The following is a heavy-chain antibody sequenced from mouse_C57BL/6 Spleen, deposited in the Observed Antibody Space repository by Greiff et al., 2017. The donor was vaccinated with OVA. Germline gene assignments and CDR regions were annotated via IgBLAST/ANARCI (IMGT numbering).Heavy chain of an antibody. CDR3: ARSYTTACDY. CDR1: GFNIKDYY. Sequence: VQLQQSGAELVKPGASVTLSCTASGFNIKDYYMHWVKQRTEQGLEWIGRIDPEDGETKSAPKFQGKATITADTSSNTAYLQLSSLTSEDTAVYYCARSYTTACDYWGQGTTLTVSS. J-gene: IGHJ2*01. V-gene: IGHV14-2*01. D-gene: IGHD1-2*01. CDR2: IDPEDGET.